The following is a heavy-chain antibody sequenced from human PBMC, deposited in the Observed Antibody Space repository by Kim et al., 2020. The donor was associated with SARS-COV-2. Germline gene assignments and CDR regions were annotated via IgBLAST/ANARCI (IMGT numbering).Heavy chain of an antibody. D-gene: IGHD1-26*01. CDR3: AKDPPVQWDLDDGMDV. CDR2: ISYDGSNK. J-gene: IGHJ6*02. CDR1: GFTFSSYG. V-gene: IGHV3-30*18. Sequence: GGSLRLSCAASGFTFSSYGMHWVRQAPGKGLEWVAVISYDGSNKYYADSVKGRFTISRDNSKNTLYLQMNSLRAEDTAVYYCAKDPPVQWDLDDGMDVWGQGTTVTVSS.